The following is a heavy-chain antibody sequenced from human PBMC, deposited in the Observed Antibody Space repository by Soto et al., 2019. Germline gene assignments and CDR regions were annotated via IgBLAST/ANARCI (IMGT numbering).Heavy chain of an antibody. CDR2: IYYSGSI. CDR1: GASISSHY. D-gene: IGHD3-9*01. Sequence: SETLSLTCNVSGASISSHYWSWIRQSPGKGLEWIGYIYYSGSISYNPSLRSRVTISVDTSKNQLSLKLTSVTAADTAVYYCARGMAEEQIFYYFDYWGQGALVTVSS. V-gene: IGHV4-59*11. CDR3: ARGMAEEQIFYYFDY. J-gene: IGHJ4*02.